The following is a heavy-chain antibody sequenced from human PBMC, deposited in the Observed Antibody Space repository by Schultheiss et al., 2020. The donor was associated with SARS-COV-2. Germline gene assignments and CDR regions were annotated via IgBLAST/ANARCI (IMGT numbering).Heavy chain of an antibody. CDR3: ARLGWELLGRKYFQH. D-gene: IGHD1-26*01. J-gene: IGHJ1*01. V-gene: IGHV3-48*01. CDR2: ISSSSSTI. Sequence: GGSLRLSCAASGFTFSSYSMNWVRQAPGKGLEWVSYISSSSSTIYYADSVKGRFTISRDNAKNSLYLQMNSLRAEDTAVYYCARLGWELLGRKYFQHWGQGTLVTVSS. CDR1: GFTFSSYS.